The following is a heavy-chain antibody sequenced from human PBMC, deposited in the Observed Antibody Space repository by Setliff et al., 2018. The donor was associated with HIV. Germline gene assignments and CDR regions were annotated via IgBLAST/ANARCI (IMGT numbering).Heavy chain of an antibody. CDR1: GFAFRNYK. J-gene: IGHJ6*02. D-gene: IGHD3-3*01. V-gene: IGHV3-48*03. CDR3: ARDYLYYNLYNGSPVYGMDV. CDR2: ISIGSGGAI. Sequence: GSLRLSCAASGFAFRNYKFNWVRQAPGRGLEWVSSISIGSGGAIDYADSVQGRFTISRDNSKNSLYLQMNSLRVEDTAVYYCARDYLYYNLYNGSPVYGMDVWGQGTTVTVSS.